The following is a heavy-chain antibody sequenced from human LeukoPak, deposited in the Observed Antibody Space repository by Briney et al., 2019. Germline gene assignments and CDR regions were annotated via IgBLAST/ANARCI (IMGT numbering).Heavy chain of an antibody. Sequence: GGSLRLSCAASEFTSSAFWMTWVRRPPGKGLEWVANINKDGTEEEYVDSVKGRFSIFRDNAKNSVFLQMNSLRAEDTAVYYCAILAGAVPGNLLLWGKGTTVIVSA. V-gene: IGHV3-7*01. CDR3: AILAGAVPGNLLL. D-gene: IGHD2-8*02. J-gene: IGHJ6*04. CDR1: EFTSSAFW. CDR2: INKDGTEE.